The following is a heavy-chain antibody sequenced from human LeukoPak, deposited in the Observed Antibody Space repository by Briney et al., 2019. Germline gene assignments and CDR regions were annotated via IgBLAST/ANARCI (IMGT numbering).Heavy chain of an antibody. CDR3: ARRGTSSAGSAFDI. D-gene: IGHD1-1*01. CDR2: IYYSGST. Sequence: SETLSLTCTVSGGSISSGGYYWSWIRQHPGKGLEWIGYIYYSGSTYYNPSLKSRVTISVDTSKNQFSLKLSSVTAADTAVYYCARRGTSSAGSAFDIWGQGTMVTVSS. J-gene: IGHJ3*02. CDR1: GGSISSGGYY. V-gene: IGHV4-31*03.